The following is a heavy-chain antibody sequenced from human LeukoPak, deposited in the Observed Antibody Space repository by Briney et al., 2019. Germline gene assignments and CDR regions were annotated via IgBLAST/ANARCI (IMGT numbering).Heavy chain of an antibody. CDR1: GDSISSSNSY. V-gene: IGHV4-39*07. Sequence: SETLSLTCTVSGDSISSSNSYWGWIRQPPGKGLEWIGSMWFGATTSYDPSLKSRVTISIDPSKNQFSLKPSSVTAADTALYYCARGRRGSYFQDYWGQGTLVTVSS. D-gene: IGHD1-26*01. CDR2: MWFGATT. J-gene: IGHJ4*02. CDR3: ARGRRGSYFQDY.